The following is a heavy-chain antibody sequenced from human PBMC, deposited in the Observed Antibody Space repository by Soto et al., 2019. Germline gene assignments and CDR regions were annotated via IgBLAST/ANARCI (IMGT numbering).Heavy chain of an antibody. D-gene: IGHD6-19*01. V-gene: IGHV1-3*01. Sequence: ASVKVSCKASGYTFTSYAMHWVRQAPGQRLEWMGWINAGNGNTKYSQKFQGRVTITRDTSASTAYMELSSLRSEDTAVYYCARSKGSDRAVAGRIHDYWGQGTLVTVSS. CDR3: ARSKGSDRAVAGRIHDY. CDR2: INAGNGNT. CDR1: GYTFTSYA. J-gene: IGHJ4*02.